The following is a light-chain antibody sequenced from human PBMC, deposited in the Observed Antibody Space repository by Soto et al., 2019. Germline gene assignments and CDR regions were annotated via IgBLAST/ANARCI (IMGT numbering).Light chain of an antibody. V-gene: IGKV3-20*01. J-gene: IGKJ2*01. CDR1: QSVRNNS. CDR3: HQNGYGVDP. Sequence: EIVLTQSPGTLSLSPGERATLSCRATQSVRNNSLAWYQQQPGQAPRLLIFGTASRAAGIPDRFSGSGSGTDFTLTINRLDPEDSAVYFCHQNGYGVDPCGQGTKLEIK. CDR2: GTA.